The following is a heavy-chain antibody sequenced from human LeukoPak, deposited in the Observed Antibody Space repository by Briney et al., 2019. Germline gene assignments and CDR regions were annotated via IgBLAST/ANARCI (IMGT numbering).Heavy chain of an antibody. CDR2: IKSKTDGGTT. Sequence: GGSLRLSCAAPGFTFSNAWMSWVRQAPGKGLERVGRIKSKTDGGTTDYAAPVKGRFTISRDDSKNTLYLQMNSLKTEDTAVYYCTTDWTASPGGPDDYWGQGTLVTVSS. J-gene: IGHJ4*02. CDR3: TTDWTASPGGPDDY. CDR1: GFTFSNAW. D-gene: IGHD3/OR15-3a*01. V-gene: IGHV3-15*01.